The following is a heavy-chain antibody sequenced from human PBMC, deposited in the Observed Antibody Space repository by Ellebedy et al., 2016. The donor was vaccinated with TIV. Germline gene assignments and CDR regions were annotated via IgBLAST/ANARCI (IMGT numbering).Heavy chain of an antibody. J-gene: IGHJ3*02. D-gene: IGHD1-7*01. Sequence: SETLSLXXTVSGGSISSYYWSWIRQPAGKGLEWIGRIYTSGSTNYNPSLKSRVTMSVDTSKNQFSLKLSSVTAADTAVYYCLLSTGTTSRAFDIWGQGTMVTVSS. CDR2: IYTSGST. CDR3: LLSTGTTSRAFDI. CDR1: GGSISSYY. V-gene: IGHV4-4*07.